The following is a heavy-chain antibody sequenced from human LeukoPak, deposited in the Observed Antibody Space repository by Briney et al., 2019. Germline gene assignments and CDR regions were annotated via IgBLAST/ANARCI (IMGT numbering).Heavy chain of an antibody. CDR1: GFTFSSYA. J-gene: IGHJ4*02. V-gene: IGHV3-30-3*01. Sequence: SGGSLRLSCAASGFTFSSYAMHWVRQAPGKGLEWVAVISYDGSNKYYADSVKGRFTISRDNSKNTLYLQMNSLRAEDTAVYYCAREGPTGGGYYDSSGPPFDYWGQGTLVTVSS. D-gene: IGHD3-22*01. CDR2: ISYDGSNK. CDR3: AREGPTGGGYYDSSGPPFDY.